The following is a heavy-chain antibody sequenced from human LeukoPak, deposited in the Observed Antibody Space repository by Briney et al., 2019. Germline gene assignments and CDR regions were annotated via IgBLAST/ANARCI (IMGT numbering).Heavy chain of an antibody. V-gene: IGHV1-18*01. D-gene: IGHD1-26*01. J-gene: IGHJ3*02. CDR3: ARDASRTYSGRPRAFDI. Sequence: ASVKVSCKASGYTFTSYGISWVRQAPGQGLEWMGWISAYNGNTNYAQKLQGRVTMTTDTSTSTAYMELSRLRSNDTAVYYSARDASRTYSGRPRAFDIWGQGTMVTVSS. CDR2: ISAYNGNT. CDR1: GYTFTSYG.